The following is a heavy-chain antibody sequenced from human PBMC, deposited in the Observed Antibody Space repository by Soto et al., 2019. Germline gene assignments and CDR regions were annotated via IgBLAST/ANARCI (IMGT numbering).Heavy chain of an antibody. CDR2: ISSSSSYI. CDR3: ATVDTAAYYYGMDV. J-gene: IGHJ6*02. V-gene: IGHV3-21*01. CDR1: GFTFSSYS. Sequence: GGSLRLSCAASGFTFSSYSMNWVRQAPGKGLEWVSSISSSSSYIYYADSVKGRFTISRDNAKNSLYLQMNSLRAEDTAVYYCATVDTAAYYYGMDVWGQGTTVTVSS. D-gene: IGHD5-18*01.